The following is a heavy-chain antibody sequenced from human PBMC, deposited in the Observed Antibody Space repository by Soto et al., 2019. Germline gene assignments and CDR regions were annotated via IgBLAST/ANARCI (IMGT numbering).Heavy chain of an antibody. CDR3: ARAPYYYDSRGYWAY. J-gene: IGHJ4*02. V-gene: IGHV3-21*01. D-gene: IGHD3-22*01. CDR2: ISSSSSYT. CDR1: GFTFSSYS. Sequence: EVQLVESGGGLVKPGGSLRLSCAASGFTFSSYSMNWVRQAPGKGLEWVSSISSSSSYTYYADSVKGRFTISRDNAKNSLYLQMNCLRAEDTAVYYGARAPYYYDSRGYWAYWGQGTLVTVSS.